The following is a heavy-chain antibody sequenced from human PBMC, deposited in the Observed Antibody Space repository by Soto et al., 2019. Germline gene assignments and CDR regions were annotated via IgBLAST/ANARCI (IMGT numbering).Heavy chain of an antibody. CDR3: AKGPIVLMVYALDY. J-gene: IGHJ4*02. CDR2: ISGSGGST. CDR1: GLTFSNFA. V-gene: IGHV3-23*01. D-gene: IGHD2-8*01. Sequence: GGPLRLSCAASGLTFSNFAMIWILQAQGKGLEWVSAISGSGGSTYYADSVKGRFTISRDNSKNTLYLQMNSLRAEDTAVYYCAKGPIVLMVYALDYWGQGTLVTVSS.